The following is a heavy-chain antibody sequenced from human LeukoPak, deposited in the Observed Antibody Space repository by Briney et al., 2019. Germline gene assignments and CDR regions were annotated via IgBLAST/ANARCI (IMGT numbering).Heavy chain of an antibody. Sequence: SQTLSLTCAVSGGSISSGGYSWSWIRQPPGKGPEWIGYIYHSGSTYYNPSLKSRVTISVDRSKNQFSLKLSSVTAADTAVYYCAREVIYYGSGSWFDYWGQGTLVTVSS. J-gene: IGHJ4*02. CDR3: AREVIYYGSGSWFDY. V-gene: IGHV4-30-2*01. D-gene: IGHD3-10*01. CDR1: GGSISSGGYS. CDR2: IYHSGST.